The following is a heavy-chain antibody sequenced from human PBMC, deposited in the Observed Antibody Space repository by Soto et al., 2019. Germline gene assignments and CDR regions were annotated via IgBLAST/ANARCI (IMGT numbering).Heavy chain of an antibody. CDR3: ARVWATVLTVDP. CDR1: SGSFSGYY. D-gene: IGHD4-17*01. Sequence: SETLSLTCAVYSGSFSGYYWSWIRQPPGKGLEWIGEINHSGSTNYNPSLKSRVTISVDTSKNQFSLKLSSVTAADTAVYYCARVWATVLTVDPWGQGTLVTVSS. V-gene: IGHV4-34*01. J-gene: IGHJ5*02. CDR2: INHSGST.